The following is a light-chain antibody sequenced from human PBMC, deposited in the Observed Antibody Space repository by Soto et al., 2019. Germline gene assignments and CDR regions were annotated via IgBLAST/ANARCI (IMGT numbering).Light chain of an antibody. V-gene: IGKV3-15*01. Sequence: EIVMTQSPAILSVSPGETVTLSCRASQSVSRNLAWYQHKPGQAPRLLISAASARATDIPARFSGSGSGTEFTLTISSLQSEDVAVYYCQEYSTWPPMYTFGQGTKLDIK. CDR3: QEYSTWPPMYT. CDR2: AAS. J-gene: IGKJ2*01. CDR1: QSVSRN.